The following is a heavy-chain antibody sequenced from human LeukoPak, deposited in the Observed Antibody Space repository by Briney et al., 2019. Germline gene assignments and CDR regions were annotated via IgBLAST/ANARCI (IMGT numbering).Heavy chain of an antibody. Sequence: PGDSLRLSCAASGFTFSGYWMAWVRQAPGKGLERVAHINQDGSEKNYVDPVEGRFTISRDNAKKSVYLQMNSLRAEDTAVYYCVRNDYLGYWGQGTLVTVSS. CDR3: VRNDYLGY. CDR1: GFTFSGYW. V-gene: IGHV3-7*05. J-gene: IGHJ4*02. CDR2: INQDGSEK. D-gene: IGHD3-16*01.